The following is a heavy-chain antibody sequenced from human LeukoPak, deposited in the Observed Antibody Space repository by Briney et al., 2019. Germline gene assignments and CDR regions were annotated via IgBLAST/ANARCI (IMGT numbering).Heavy chain of an antibody. CDR2: ISDSGSSS. Sequence: GGSLRLSCAASGFTFSRYAMNWVRQSPGKGLEWVSTISDSGSSSYYADFVKGRFTISRDNSKNTLYLQMNSLRTEDTAVYYCVEGVIRSRSNDALDIWGQGPMVTVS. CDR3: VEGVIRSRSNDALDI. J-gene: IGHJ3*02. CDR1: GFTFSRYA. D-gene: IGHD6-13*01. V-gene: IGHV3-23*01.